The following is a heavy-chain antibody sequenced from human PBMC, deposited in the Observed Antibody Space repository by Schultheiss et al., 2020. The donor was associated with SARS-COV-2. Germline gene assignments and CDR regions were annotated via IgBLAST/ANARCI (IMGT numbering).Heavy chain of an antibody. CDR1: GFSLSTSGMC. D-gene: IGHD6-13*01. J-gene: IGHJ6*02. CDR2: IDWDDDK. CDR3: ARIPLNRAAAGRYGMDV. V-gene: IGHV2-70*01. Sequence: SGPTLVKPTQTLTLTCTFSGFSLSTSGMCVSWIRQPPGKALEWLALIDWDDDKYYSTSLKTRLTISKDTSKNQVVLTMTNMDPVDTATYYCARIPLNRAAAGRYGMDVWGQGTTVTVSS.